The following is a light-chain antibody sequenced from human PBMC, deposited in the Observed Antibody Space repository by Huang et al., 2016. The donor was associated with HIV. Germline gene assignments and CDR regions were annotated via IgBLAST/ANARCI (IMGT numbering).Light chain of an antibody. V-gene: IGKV3-15*01. CDR2: GAS. CDR3: QQYNNWPPDPT. J-gene: IGKJ2*01. CDR1: QSVSSN. Sequence: EIVMTQSPATLSVFPGERVTLSCRASQSVSSNLAWYQQKPGQVPRLLIYGASTRATGIPDRFSGSGSDTEFTLTVNSLQSEDFAFYYCQQYNNWPPDPTFGQGTKLEIK.